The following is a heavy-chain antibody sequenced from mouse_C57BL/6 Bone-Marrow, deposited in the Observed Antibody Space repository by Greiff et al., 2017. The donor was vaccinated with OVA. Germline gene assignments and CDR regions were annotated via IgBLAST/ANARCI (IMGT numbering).Heavy chain of an antibody. Sequence: QVQLQQPGAELVKPGASVKLSCKASGYTFTSYWMQWVKQRPGQGLEWIGEIDPSDSYTNYNQKFKGKATLTVDTSSSTAYMQLSSLTSEDSAVYYCARQGLDSSVVAYFDYWGQGTTLTVSS. CDR2: IDPSDSYT. J-gene: IGHJ2*01. V-gene: IGHV1-50*01. D-gene: IGHD1-1*01. CDR1: GYTFTSYW. CDR3: ARQGLDSSVVAYFDY.